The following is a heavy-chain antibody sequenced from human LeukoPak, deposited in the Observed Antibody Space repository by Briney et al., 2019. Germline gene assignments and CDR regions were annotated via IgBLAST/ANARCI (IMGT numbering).Heavy chain of an antibody. J-gene: IGHJ3*02. Sequence: GSLRLSCAASGFTFSSYAMSWVRQAPGKGLEWVSVISGSGGSTYYADSVKGRFTISRDNSKNTLYVQMNSLRAEDTAVYYCAKLRWLQFGAFDIWGQGTMVTVSS. CDR1: GFTFSSYA. CDR3: AKLRWLQFGAFDI. CDR2: ISGSGGST. D-gene: IGHD5-24*01. V-gene: IGHV3-23*01.